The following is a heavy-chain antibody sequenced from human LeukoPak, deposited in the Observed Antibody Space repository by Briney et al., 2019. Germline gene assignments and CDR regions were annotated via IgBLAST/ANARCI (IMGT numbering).Heavy chain of an antibody. CDR1: GYTFTGYY. Sequence: ASVKVSCKASGYTFTGYYMHWVRQAPGQGLEWMGWINPNSGGTNYAQKFQGRVTVTRDTSISTAYMELSRLRSDDTAVYYCARSPLWFGELLPYYFDYWGQGTLVTVSS. V-gene: IGHV1-2*02. J-gene: IGHJ4*02. D-gene: IGHD3-10*01. CDR2: INPNSGGT. CDR3: ARSPLWFGELLPYYFDY.